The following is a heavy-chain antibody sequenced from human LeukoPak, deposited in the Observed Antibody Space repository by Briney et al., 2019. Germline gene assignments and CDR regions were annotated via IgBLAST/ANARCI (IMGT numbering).Heavy chain of an antibody. V-gene: IGHV3-23*01. CDR2: ISGSGGST. CDR1: GFTFSSYA. Sequence: PGASLRLSCAASGFTFSSYAMSWVRQAPGKGLEWVSAISGSGGSTYYADSVKGRFTISRDNSKNTLYLQMNSLRAEDTAVYYCAKDLYKLTTVTTFGDYWGQGTLVPVSS. D-gene: IGHD4-17*01. J-gene: IGHJ4*02. CDR3: AKDLYKLTTVTTFGDY.